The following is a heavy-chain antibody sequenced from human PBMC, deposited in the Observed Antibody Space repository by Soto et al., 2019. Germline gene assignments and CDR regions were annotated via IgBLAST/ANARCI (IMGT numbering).Heavy chain of an antibody. CDR1: GGSISSYY. CDR2: IYYSGSN. CDR3: ARRDGIGQLTGDAFDI. V-gene: IGHV4-59*01. Sequence: SETLSLTCTVSGGSISSYYWSWIRQPPGKGLEWIGYIYYSGSNNYNPSLKSRVTISVDTSKNQFSLKLSSVTAADTAVYYCARRDGIGQLTGDAFDIWGQGTMVTVSS. D-gene: IGHD7-27*01. J-gene: IGHJ3*02.